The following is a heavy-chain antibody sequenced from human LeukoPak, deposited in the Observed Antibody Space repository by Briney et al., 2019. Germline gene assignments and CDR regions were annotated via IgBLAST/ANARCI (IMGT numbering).Heavy chain of an antibody. CDR3: ARRRTYTALYEY. Sequence: SQTLSLTCTVSGGSISSGSYYWSWIRQPAGTGLEWIGRIYTSGSTNYNPSLKSRVTISVDTSKNQFSLKLSSVTAADTAVYYCARRRTYTALYEYWGQGTLVTVSS. CDR1: GGSISSGSYY. CDR2: IYTSGST. J-gene: IGHJ4*02. D-gene: IGHD3-16*01. V-gene: IGHV4-61*02.